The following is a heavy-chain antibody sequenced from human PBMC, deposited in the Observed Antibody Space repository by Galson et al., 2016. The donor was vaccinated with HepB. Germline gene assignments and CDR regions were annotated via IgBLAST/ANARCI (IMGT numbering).Heavy chain of an antibody. CDR2: IIPFFGAA. CDR1: GGTFSSYA. D-gene: IGHD5-18*01. J-gene: IGHJ6*01. CDR3: ARGLNEIHLWLIHYYYDLDV. Sequence: SVKVSCKASGGTFSSYAISWVRQAPGQRLEWMGGIIPFFGAANYAQEFQGRVTITADESTSTAYMELSSLRSEDTAVYYCARGLNEIHLWLIHYYYDLDVWGQGTTIIVSS. V-gene: IGHV1-69*13.